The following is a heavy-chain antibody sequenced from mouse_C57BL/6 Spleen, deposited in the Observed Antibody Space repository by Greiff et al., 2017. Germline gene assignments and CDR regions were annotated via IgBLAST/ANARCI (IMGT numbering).Heavy chain of an antibody. CDR1: GFTFSSYT. D-gene: IGHD4-1*01. J-gene: IGHJ2*01. Sequence: VMLVESGGGLVKPGGSLKLSCAASGFTFSSYTMSWVRQTPEKRLEWVATISGGGGNTYYPDSVKGRFTISRDNAKNTLYLQMSSLRSEDTALXYCARHWDLHFDDWGQGTTLTVSS. V-gene: IGHV5-9*01. CDR2: ISGGGGNT. CDR3: ARHWDLHFDD.